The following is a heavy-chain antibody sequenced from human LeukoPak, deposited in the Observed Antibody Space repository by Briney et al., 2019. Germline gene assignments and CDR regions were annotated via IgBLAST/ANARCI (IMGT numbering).Heavy chain of an antibody. CDR2: IWYDGSYR. Sequence: SGGSLRLSCAASGFTFSNYGMHWVRQAPGKGPDWVAGIWYDGSYRYYADSVKGRFTISRDNSKNTLYLQMNSLRAEDTAVYYCAKVVQYTASTGTGLDYWGQGTLVTVSS. V-gene: IGHV3-33*06. CDR1: GFTFSNYG. CDR3: AKVVQYTASTGTGLDY. J-gene: IGHJ4*02. D-gene: IGHD6-13*01.